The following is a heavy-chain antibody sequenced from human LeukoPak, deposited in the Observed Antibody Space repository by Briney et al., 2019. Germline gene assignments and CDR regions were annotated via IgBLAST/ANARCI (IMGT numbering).Heavy chain of an antibody. CDR1: GFTFSSYS. J-gene: IGHJ5*02. Sequence: PGGSLRLSCAASGFTFSSYSMNWPRQAPGKGLEWVSSISSSSSYIYCADSVKGRFTISRDNAKNSLYLQMNSLRAEDTAVYYCARVQAVVPAASWFDPWGQGTLVTVSS. CDR3: ARVQAVVPAASWFDP. CDR2: ISSSSSYI. V-gene: IGHV3-21*01. D-gene: IGHD2-2*01.